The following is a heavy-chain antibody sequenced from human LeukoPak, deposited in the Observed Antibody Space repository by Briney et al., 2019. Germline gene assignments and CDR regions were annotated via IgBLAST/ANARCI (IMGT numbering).Heavy chain of an antibody. CDR1: GFTFSSYA. Sequence: PGRSLRLSCAASGFTFSSYAMSWVRQAPGKGLEWVSAISGSGGSTYYADSVKGRFTISRDNSKNTLYLQMNSLRAEDTAVYYCAKDPKQWLSKDYFDYWGQGTLVTVSS. D-gene: IGHD6-19*01. CDR2: ISGSGGST. J-gene: IGHJ4*02. CDR3: AKDPKQWLSKDYFDY. V-gene: IGHV3-23*01.